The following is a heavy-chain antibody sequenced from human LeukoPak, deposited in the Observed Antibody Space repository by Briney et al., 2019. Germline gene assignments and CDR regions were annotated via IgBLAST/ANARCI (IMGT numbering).Heavy chain of an antibody. CDR3: ANPPTVTGLHY. J-gene: IGHJ4*02. V-gene: IGHV3-23*01. Sequence: GGSLRLSCAASGFTFSNYAMSWVRQAPGKGLEWVSSINGRGGSTYYADSVKGRFTISRDNSKNTLYLQMNSLRAEDTAMYYCANPPTVTGLHYWGQGTLVTVSS. CDR2: INGRGGST. CDR1: GFTFSNYA. D-gene: IGHD4-11*01.